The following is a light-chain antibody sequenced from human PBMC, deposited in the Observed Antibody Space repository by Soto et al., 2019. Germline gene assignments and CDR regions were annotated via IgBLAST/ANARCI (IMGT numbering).Light chain of an antibody. J-gene: IGKJ1*01. CDR2: DAS. CDR3: QQYNSYSGT. CDR1: QSISSW. Sequence: QVTQXXXXLXASXGXGVTIXXRASQSISSWLAWYQQKPGKAPKLLIYDASSLESGVPSRFSGSGSGTEFTLTISSLQPDDFATYYCQQYNSYSGTFGQGTKVDIK. V-gene: IGKV1-5*01.